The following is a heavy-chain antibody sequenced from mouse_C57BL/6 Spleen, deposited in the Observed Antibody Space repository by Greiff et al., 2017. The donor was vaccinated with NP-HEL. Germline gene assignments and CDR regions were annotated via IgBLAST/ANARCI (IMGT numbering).Heavy chain of an antibody. CDR2: IYPGDGDT. CDR3: GRDGRSDWYFDV. J-gene: IGHJ1*03. Sequence: QVQLQQSGAELVKPGASVKISCKASGYAFTSYWMNWVKQRPGKGLEWIGQIYPGDGDTNYNGKFKGKATLTADKSSSTAYMQLSSLTSEDSAVFLSGRDGRSDWYFDVWGTGTTVTVSS. V-gene: IGHV1-80*01. CDR1: GYAFTSYW.